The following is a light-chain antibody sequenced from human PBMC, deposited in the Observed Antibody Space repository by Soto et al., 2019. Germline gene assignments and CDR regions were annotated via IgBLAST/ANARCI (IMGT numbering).Light chain of an antibody. Sequence: IQLTHSPSSLSASVGDRVTITCLASQGISSYLAWYQQKPGKAPKFLIYTASTLQSGVPSRFSGSGSGTEFTLTISSLQPDDFATYYCQQYNSYSFGQGTKVDIK. J-gene: IGKJ1*01. CDR3: QQYNSYS. CDR1: QGISSY. CDR2: TAS. V-gene: IGKV1-9*01.